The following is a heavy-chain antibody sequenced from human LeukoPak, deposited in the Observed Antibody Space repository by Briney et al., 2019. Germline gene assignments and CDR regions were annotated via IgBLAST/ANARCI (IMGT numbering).Heavy chain of an antibody. Sequence: ASVKVSCKTSGYSFTAHHIHWVRQAPGQGLEWMGWINPNSGGANSAQKFLGRVSMTRDTSVSTVCMDLTSLRSDDTAVYYCARDSGTSGWDPTSFLDYWGRGTLVTVSS. CDR3: ARDSGTSGWDPTSFLDY. CDR2: INPNSGGA. J-gene: IGHJ4*02. D-gene: IGHD6-19*01. V-gene: IGHV1-2*02. CDR1: GYSFTAHH.